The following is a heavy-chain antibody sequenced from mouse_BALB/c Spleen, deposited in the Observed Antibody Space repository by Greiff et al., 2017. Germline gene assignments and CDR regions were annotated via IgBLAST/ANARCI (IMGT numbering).Heavy chain of an antibody. Sequence: EVQLQESGTVLARPGASVKMSCKASGYSFTSYWMHWVKQRPGQGLEWIGAIYPGNSDTSYNQKFKGKAKLTAVTSASTAYMELSSLTTEDSAVSYCTRERVITTVRYWYFDVWGAGTTVTVSS. CDR3: TRERVITTVRYWYFDV. D-gene: IGHD1-1*01. CDR2: IYPGNSDT. CDR1: GYSFTSYW. J-gene: IGHJ1*01. V-gene: IGHV1-5*01.